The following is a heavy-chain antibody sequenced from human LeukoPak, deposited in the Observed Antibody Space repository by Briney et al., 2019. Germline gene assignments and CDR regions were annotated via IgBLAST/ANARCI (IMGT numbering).Heavy chain of an antibody. J-gene: IGHJ3*02. Sequence: PGRSLRLSCAASGFTFSSYSMHWVRQAPGKGLEWVSYISSRYSIIYYADSVKGRFTISRDNAKNSLYLQMNSLRAEDTAVYYCARQIGYCSSTSCYAFDIWGQGTMVTVSS. CDR2: ISSRYSII. V-gene: IGHV3-48*04. D-gene: IGHD2-2*01. CDR3: ARQIGYCSSTSCYAFDI. CDR1: GFTFSSYS.